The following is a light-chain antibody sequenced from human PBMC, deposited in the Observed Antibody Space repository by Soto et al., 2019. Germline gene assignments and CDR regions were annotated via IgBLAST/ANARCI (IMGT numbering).Light chain of an antibody. Sequence: EIVMTQSPATLSVSPGERATLSCRASQSVSSNLAWYQQKPGQAPRLLIYGASTRATGIPARFSGSGSGTEFTLTISSLKSEDFAVYYCQQYNNWPPCTFGQGTKVEIK. J-gene: IGKJ1*01. CDR3: QQYNNWPPCT. V-gene: IGKV3-15*01. CDR2: GAS. CDR1: QSVSSN.